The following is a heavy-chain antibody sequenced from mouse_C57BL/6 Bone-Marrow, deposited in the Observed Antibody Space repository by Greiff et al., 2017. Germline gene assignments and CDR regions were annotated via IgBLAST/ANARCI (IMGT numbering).Heavy chain of an antibody. Sequence: VQGVESGAELVRPGASVKLSCKASGYTFTDYYINWVKQRPGQGLEWIARIYPGSGNTYYNEKFKGKATLTAEKSSSTAYMQLSSLTSEDSAVYFCARSRRFAYWGQGTLVTVSA. CDR1: GYTFTDYY. V-gene: IGHV1-76*01. CDR2: IYPGSGNT. CDR3: ARSRRFAY. J-gene: IGHJ3*01.